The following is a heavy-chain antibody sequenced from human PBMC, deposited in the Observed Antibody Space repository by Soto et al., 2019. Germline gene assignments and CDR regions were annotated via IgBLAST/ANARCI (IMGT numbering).Heavy chain of an antibody. CDR2: VIPTQRKT. Sequence: QVQLVQSGAEVNKPGTSVRVSCKASGDTFIGYSISWVRQAPGQGLEWMGGVIPTQRKTKYAHRFQGRVTMSVDQFASTTYLELSSLRPEDTALYYCVIDRLIVAVSVGRMDVWGQGTTVTVSS. J-gene: IGHJ6*02. V-gene: IGHV1-69*01. CDR3: VIDRLIVAVSVGRMDV. D-gene: IGHD6-19*01. CDR1: GDTFIGYS.